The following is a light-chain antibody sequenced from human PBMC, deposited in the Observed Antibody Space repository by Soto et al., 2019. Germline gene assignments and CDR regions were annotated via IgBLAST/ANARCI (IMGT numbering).Light chain of an antibody. Sequence: AIQLTQSPSSLSASVGDRVTITCRASQGISSALAWYQQKPGKSPNLLIYDVSSLESGVPSRFSGSGSVTDFTLTISSLQPDDFASYYCQQFNTYPALTFGGWTKMEIK. CDR1: QGISSA. J-gene: IGKJ4*01. CDR2: DVS. CDR3: QQFNTYPALT. V-gene: IGKV1-13*02.